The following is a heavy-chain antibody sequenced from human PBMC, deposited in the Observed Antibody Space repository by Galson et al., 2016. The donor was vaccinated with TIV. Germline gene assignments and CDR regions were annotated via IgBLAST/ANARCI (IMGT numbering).Heavy chain of an antibody. D-gene: IGHD3-22*01. J-gene: IGHJ3*02. CDR3: ARSGPLTGDYYDSSGYYRGAFDI. V-gene: IGHV3-33*01. CDR1: GFTFTNYG. CDR2: IWYDGSNK. Sequence: SLRLSCAASGFTFTNYGMHWVRQAPGKGLEWVAIIWYDGSNKYYAASVEGRFTISRDNSKNTLYLQMNSLRAEDTAVYYCARSGPLTGDYYDSSGYYRGAFDIWGQGTMVTVSS.